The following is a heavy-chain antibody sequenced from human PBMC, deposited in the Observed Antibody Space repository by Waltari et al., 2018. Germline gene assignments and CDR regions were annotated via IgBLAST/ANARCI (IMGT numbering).Heavy chain of an antibody. CDR1: GLTASSNS. CDR3: ARDAVAGTLY. CDR2: IYSGGST. V-gene: IGHV3-53*01. J-gene: IGHJ4*02. D-gene: IGHD6-19*01. Sequence: EVQLVESGGGLIQPGGSLRLSCAASGLTASSNSIRWVRQAPGKGLEWVSVIYSGGSTYYADSMKGRFTISRDNSKNTLYLQMNSLRAEDTAVYYCARDAVAGTLYWGQGTLVTVSS.